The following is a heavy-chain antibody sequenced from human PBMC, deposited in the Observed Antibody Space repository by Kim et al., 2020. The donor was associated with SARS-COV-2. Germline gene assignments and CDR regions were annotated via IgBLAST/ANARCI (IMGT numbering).Heavy chain of an antibody. Sequence: QKLQGRVTMTTDTSTSTAYLELRSLRSDDTAVYYCARDTTGGNGGNSLFDYWGQGTLVTVSS. J-gene: IGHJ4*02. V-gene: IGHV1-18*01. CDR3: ARDTTGGNGGNSLFDY. D-gene: IGHD2-21*02.